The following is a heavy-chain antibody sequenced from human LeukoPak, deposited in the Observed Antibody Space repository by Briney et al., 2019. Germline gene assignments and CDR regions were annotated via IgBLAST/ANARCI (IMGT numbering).Heavy chain of an antibody. J-gene: IGHJ5*02. V-gene: IGHV3-23*01. Sequence: PGGSLRLSCAASGFTFSTYAMSWVRQAPGKGLEWVSSISGSGGSTYYADSVKGRFTISRDNSKNTPSLQMNSLRAEDTAVYYCTKARTSGVAATGFDPWGQGTLVTVSS. CDR2: ISGSGGST. D-gene: IGHD6-13*01. CDR1: GFTFSTYA. CDR3: TKARTSGVAATGFDP.